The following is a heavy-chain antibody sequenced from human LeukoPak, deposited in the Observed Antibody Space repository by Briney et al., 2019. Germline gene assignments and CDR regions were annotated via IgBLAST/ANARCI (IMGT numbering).Heavy chain of an antibody. CDR2: TYYRSKWYN. Sequence: SQTLSLTCAISGDSVSSNGAAWNWIRQSPSRGLEWLGRTYYRSKWYNDYAISMKSRITINPDTSKNHFSLHLNSVTPEDTAVYFCARGGEGGYDLFDSWGQGTLVTVSS. CDR3: ARGGEGGYDLFDS. J-gene: IGHJ4*02. V-gene: IGHV6-1*01. CDR1: GDSVSSNGAA. D-gene: IGHD5-12*01.